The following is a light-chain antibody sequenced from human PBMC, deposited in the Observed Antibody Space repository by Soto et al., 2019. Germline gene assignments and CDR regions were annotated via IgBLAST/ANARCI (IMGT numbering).Light chain of an antibody. CDR1: QSISIW. Sequence: DIHMTQSPSTLSASVGDRVTNTCRASQSISIWLAWYQQKPGRAPILLFYGTSSLESGVPSRFSDSGSGTEFTLTISSLQPDDFATYYCQHYNDYSWTVGQGTKVEIK. CDR3: QHYNDYSWT. CDR2: GTS. J-gene: IGKJ1*01. V-gene: IGKV1-5*03.